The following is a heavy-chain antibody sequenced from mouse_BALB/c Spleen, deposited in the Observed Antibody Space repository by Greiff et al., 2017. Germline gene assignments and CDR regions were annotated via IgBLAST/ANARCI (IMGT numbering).Heavy chain of an antibody. CDR1: GYAFSSYW. CDR2: IYPGDGDT. J-gene: IGHJ3*01. V-gene: IGHV1-80*01. D-gene: IGHD1-1*01. Sequence: QVQLQQSGAELVRPGSSVKISCTASGYAFSSYWMNWVKQRPGQGLEWIGQIYPGDGDTNYNGKFKGKATLTADKSSSTAYMQLSSLTSEDSAVYFCARYTTVVRAYWGQGTLVTVSA. CDR3: ARYTTVVRAY.